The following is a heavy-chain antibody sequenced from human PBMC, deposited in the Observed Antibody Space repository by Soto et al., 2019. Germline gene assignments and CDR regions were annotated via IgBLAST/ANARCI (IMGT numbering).Heavy chain of an antibody. D-gene: IGHD2-21*01. CDR2: ISVSGGRI. V-gene: IGHV3-23*01. J-gene: IGHJ4*02. Sequence: EVQLLESGGGLVQPGGSLRLSCAASGFIFSTSAMNWVRQAPGKGLEWVSSISVSGGRIYYADSVKGRFTISRDNSKNTLYLQMNSLRGEDRAVYYCAEDACGTECFSHFDYWGQGALVTVSS. CDR3: AEDACGTECFSHFDY. CDR1: GFIFSTSA.